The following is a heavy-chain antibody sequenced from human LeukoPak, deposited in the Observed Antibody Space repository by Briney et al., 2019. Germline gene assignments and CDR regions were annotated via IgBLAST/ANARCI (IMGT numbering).Heavy chain of an antibody. CDR1: GFSFDDYA. V-gene: IGHV3-74*01. CDR2: INSDGSST. Sequence: GGSLRLSCAASGFSFDDYAMHWVRQAPGKGLVWVSHINSDGSSTSYADYVKGRFTISKDNAKNTLYLQMNSLRAEDTAVYYCSRGTYYGMDVWGQGTTVTVSS. CDR3: SRGTYYGMDV. J-gene: IGHJ6*02.